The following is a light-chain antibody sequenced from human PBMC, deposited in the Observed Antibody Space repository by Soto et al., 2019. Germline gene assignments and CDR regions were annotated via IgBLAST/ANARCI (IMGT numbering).Light chain of an antibody. Sequence: EIVLTQSPATLSLSPGERATLSCRASQSVGSYFAWYQQKPGQAPRLLIYDAFRRATGIPARFSGSGSGTDFTLTISSLEPEDFAVYFCQQRSSWPLTFGGGTKVDIK. J-gene: IGKJ4*01. CDR2: DAF. V-gene: IGKV3-11*01. CDR1: QSVGSY. CDR3: QQRSSWPLT.